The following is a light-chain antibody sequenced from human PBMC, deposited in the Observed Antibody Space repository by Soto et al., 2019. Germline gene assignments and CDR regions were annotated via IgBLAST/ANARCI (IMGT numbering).Light chain of an antibody. Sequence: EIVMTQSPATLSVSPGERATLSCRASQSVSSNLAWYQQKPGQVPRLLIYGASTRATGIPARFSGSGSGTEFTLTISSLQSEDFAVYYCQQYNNFPFTFGPGTKVDIK. J-gene: IGKJ3*01. V-gene: IGKV3D-15*01. CDR2: GAS. CDR1: QSVSSN. CDR3: QQYNNFPFT.